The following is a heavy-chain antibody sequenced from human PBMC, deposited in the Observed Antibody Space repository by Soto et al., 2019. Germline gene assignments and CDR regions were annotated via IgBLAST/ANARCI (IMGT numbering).Heavy chain of an antibody. CDR2: ISSDESTV. J-gene: IGHJ4*02. CDR1: GFTFRNYF. CDR3: ATLTAPSDY. V-gene: IGHV3-11*01. D-gene: IGHD2-21*02. Sequence: GGSLRLSCVASGFTFRNYFMNWIRQAPGKGPEWLSYISSDESTVFYADSVKGRFTTSRDNAKNSVYLQMNRLRAEDTAVYYCATLTAPSDYWGQGSLVTVSS.